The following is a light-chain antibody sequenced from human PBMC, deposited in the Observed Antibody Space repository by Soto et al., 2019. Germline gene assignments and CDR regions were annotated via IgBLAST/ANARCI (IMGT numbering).Light chain of an antibody. Sequence: QFALTQPASVSGSPGQSITISCTGTSSDVGGYNYVSWYQQHPGRAPQLMIYDVSHRPSGVSNRFSGSRSGNTASLTISGLQAEDEADYYCSSYATSTTVLFGGGTQLTVL. V-gene: IGLV2-14*03. J-gene: IGLJ2*01. CDR3: SSYATSTTVL. CDR2: DVS. CDR1: SSDVGGYNY.